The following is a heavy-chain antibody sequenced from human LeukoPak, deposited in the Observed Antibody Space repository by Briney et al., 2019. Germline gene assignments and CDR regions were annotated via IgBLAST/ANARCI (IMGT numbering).Heavy chain of an antibody. Sequence: SVKVSCKASGGTFSSYAISWVRQAPGQGLEWMGRIIPILGIANYAQQFQGRVTITADESADDSTSTAYMELSSLRSEDTAVYYCARDRGSLTQNYFDFWGQGTLVTVSS. CDR3: ARDRGSLTQNYFDF. CDR2: IIPILGIA. J-gene: IGHJ4*02. D-gene: IGHD3-9*01. CDR1: GGTFSSYA. V-gene: IGHV1-69*04.